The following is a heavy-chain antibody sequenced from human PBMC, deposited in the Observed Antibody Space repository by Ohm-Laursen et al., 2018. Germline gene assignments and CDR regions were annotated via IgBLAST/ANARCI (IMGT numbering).Heavy chain of an antibody. CDR1: GYTFTSYD. D-gene: IGHD6-19*01. CDR3: AREGAYSSGWSGDY. J-gene: IGHJ4*02. Sequence: SVKVSCKASGYTFTSYDINWVRQATGQGPEWMGWMNPNSGNTGYAQKFQGRVTMTRNTSISTAYMELSSLRSEDTAVYYCAREGAYSSGWSGDYWGQGTLVTVSS. CDR2: MNPNSGNT. V-gene: IGHV1-8*01.